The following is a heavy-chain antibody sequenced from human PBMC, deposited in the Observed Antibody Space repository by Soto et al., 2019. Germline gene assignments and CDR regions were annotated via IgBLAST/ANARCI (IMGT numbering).Heavy chain of an antibody. CDR2: ITWNSNVI. D-gene: IGHD2-15*01. J-gene: IGHJ4*02. Sequence: EVQLVESGGGLVQPGRSLRLSCAASGFTFDDYAMHWVRRAPGKGLEWVSSITWNSNVIGYADSVKGRFTISRDNVKNSLYVEMNSLRPEDTDLYSCAKGGPDGFCGVGRCYFDSLGQGTLVTVSS. CDR1: GFTFDDYA. CDR3: AKGGPDGFCGVGRCYFDS. V-gene: IGHV3-9*01.